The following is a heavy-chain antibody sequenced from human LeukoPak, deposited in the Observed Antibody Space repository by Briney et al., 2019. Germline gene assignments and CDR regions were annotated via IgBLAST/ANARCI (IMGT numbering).Heavy chain of an antibody. CDR1: GGSISIYY. D-gene: IGHD3-16*02. J-gene: IGHJ4*02. Sequence: SETLSLTCTVSGGSISIYYWNWIRQPAGKGLEWIGRISTSESTQYNPSLKSRVTMSLDTSKNQFSLKLSSVTAADTAVYYCARDRGWGLSPAYWGQGALVTVSS. V-gene: IGHV4-4*07. CDR2: ISTSEST. CDR3: ARDRGWGLSPAY.